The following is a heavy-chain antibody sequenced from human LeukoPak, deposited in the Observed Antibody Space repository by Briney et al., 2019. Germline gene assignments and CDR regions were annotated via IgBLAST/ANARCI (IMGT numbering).Heavy chain of an antibody. CDR2: ISAYNGNT. J-gene: IGHJ6*02. V-gene: IGHV1-18*01. CDR1: GYTFTSYG. CDR3: ARDPIDSSGYRVYGMDV. Sequence: ASVKVSCKASGYTFTSYGISWVRQAPGQGLEWMGWISAYNGNTNYAQKLQGRVTMTTDTSTSTAYMELRSLRSDDTAVYYCARDPIDSSGYRVYGMDVWGQGTTVTVSS. D-gene: IGHD3-22*01.